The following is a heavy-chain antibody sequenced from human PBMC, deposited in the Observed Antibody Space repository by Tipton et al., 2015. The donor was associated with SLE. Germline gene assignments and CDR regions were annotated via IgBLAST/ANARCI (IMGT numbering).Heavy chain of an antibody. J-gene: IGHJ4*02. CDR2: ISNTGNII. D-gene: IGHD1-1*01. Sequence: SLRLSCAASGFTFSAYEMNWIRQAPGKGLEWVSYISNTGNIIYYYTESVKGRFTISRDNAKNSLFLQMNSLRAEDTAFYFCARKVTGTTHFDYWGQGILVTVPS. CDR1: GFTFSAYE. V-gene: IGHV3-48*03. CDR3: ARKVTGTTHFDY.